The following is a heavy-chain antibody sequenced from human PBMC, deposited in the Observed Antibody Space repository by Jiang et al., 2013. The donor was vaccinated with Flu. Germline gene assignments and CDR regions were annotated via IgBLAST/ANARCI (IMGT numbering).Heavy chain of an antibody. J-gene: IGHJ4*02. CDR1: GYTFTSYA. CDR3: ARDADTAMVDYFDY. CDR2: INAGNGNT. Sequence: GAEVKKPGASVKVSCKASGYTFTSYAMHWVRQAPGQRLEWMGWINAGNGNTKYSQKFQGRVTITRDTSASTAYMELSSLRSEDTAVYYCARDADTAMVDYFDYWGQGTLVTVSS. D-gene: IGHD5-18*01. V-gene: IGHV1-3*01.